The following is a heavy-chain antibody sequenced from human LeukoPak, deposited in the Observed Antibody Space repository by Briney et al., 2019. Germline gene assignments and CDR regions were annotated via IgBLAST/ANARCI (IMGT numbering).Heavy chain of an antibody. CDR3: ARTKVTSYGMDV. CDR2: IFYSGST. D-gene: IGHD4-17*01. Sequence: SETLSLTCTVSGGSVGSGSDYWSWIRQPPGKGLEWIGYIFYSGSTNYNPSLKSRVTISVDTSKNQFSLKLSSVTAADTAVYYCARTKVTSYGMDVWGQGTTVTVSS. J-gene: IGHJ6*02. V-gene: IGHV4-61*01. CDR1: GGSVGSGSDY.